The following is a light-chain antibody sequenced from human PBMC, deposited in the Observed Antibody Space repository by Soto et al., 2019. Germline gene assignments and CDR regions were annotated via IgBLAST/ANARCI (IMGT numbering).Light chain of an antibody. V-gene: IGLV2-14*01. Sequence: QSALTQPAAVSGSLGQSTTISCTGTSFDVGGNNYVSWYQQHPGKAPNLMFFEVTIRPSRVSNRFSGSKSGNTASLTISGLQPEDEADYYCSSYTTPPTLNWVFGGGTKLTVL. CDR1: SFDVGGNNY. J-gene: IGLJ3*02. CDR2: EVT. CDR3: SSYTTPPTLNWV.